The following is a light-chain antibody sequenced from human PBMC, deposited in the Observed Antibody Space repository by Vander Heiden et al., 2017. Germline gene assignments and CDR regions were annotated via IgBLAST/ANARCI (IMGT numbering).Light chain of an antibody. V-gene: IGLV2-14*03. CDR3: SSYTSSSALYV. CDR1: SSDVGDYNY. J-gene: IGLJ1*01. Sequence: QSALTQPASVSGSPGQSITISCTGTSSDVGDYNYVSWHQQHPGKAPKLMIYAVSNRPSGVSIRFSGSKSGNTASLTISGLQTDDEADYYCSSYTSSSALYVFGTGTTVNVL. CDR2: AVS.